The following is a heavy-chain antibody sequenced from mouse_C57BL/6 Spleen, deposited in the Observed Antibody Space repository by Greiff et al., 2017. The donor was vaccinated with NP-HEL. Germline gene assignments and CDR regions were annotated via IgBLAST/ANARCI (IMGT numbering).Heavy chain of an antibody. CDR2: INPSSGYT. Sequence: QVQLQQSGAELAKPGASVKLSCTASGYTFTSYWMHWVKQRPGQGLEWIGYINPSSGYTKYNQKFKGKATLTADKYSSTAYMQLSSLTYEDAAVYYGARGENDHFAYWGQGTLVTVSA. V-gene: IGHV1-7*01. CDR3: ARGENDHFAY. J-gene: IGHJ3*01. CDR1: GYTFTSYW.